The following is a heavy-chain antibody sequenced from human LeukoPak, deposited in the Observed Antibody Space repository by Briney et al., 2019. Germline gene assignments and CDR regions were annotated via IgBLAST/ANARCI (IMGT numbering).Heavy chain of an antibody. J-gene: IGHJ3*01. Sequence: PSETLSLTCTVSGGSTSSSSYYWGWIRQPPGKGLEWIGSIYYSGSTYYNPSLKSRVTKSVDTSKNQFSLKLSSVTAADTAVYYCARTLSDYYDSSAYAFDVWGRGTMVTVSS. CDR2: IYYSGST. D-gene: IGHD3-22*01. V-gene: IGHV4-39*01. CDR3: ARTLSDYYDSSAYAFDV. CDR1: GGSTSSSSYY.